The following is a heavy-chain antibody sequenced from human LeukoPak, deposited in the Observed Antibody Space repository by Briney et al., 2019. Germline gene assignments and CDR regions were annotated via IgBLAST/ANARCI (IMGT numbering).Heavy chain of an antibody. J-gene: IGHJ3*02. CDR2: IYYSGST. V-gene: IGHV4-39*07. D-gene: IGHD3-22*01. CDR3: ARVERITMIPDAFDI. Sequence: SETLSLTCTVSGGSISSSSYYWGWIRQPPGKGLEWIGSIYYSGSTYYNPSLKSRVTISVDTSRNQFSLKLSSVTAADTAVYYCARVERITMIPDAFDIWGQGTMVTVSS. CDR1: GGSISSSSYY.